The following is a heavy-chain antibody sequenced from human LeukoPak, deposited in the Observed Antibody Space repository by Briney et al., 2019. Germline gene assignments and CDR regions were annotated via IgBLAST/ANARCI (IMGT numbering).Heavy chain of an antibody. J-gene: IGHJ5*02. CDR1: GVSISGYF. V-gene: IGHV4-4*07. Sequence: SETLSLTCTVSGVSISGYFWNWIRQPAGKGLEWIGRIYTSGSTTYNPSLQSRVTMSVDTAKNQLSLKLSSVTAADTAVYYCARVMVVATTLAWLDPWGQGTLVTVSS. CDR3: ARVMVVATTLAWLDP. CDR2: IYTSGST. D-gene: IGHD2-15*01.